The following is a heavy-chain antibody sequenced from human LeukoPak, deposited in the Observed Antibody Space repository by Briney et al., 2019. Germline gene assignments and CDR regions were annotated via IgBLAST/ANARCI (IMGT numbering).Heavy chain of an antibody. J-gene: IGHJ5*02. CDR2: ITGSGDVT. Sequence: GGSLRLSCAASGFSFSSYAMSWVRQAPGKGLEWVSSITGSGDVTYYADSVKGRFTISRDNSKNTLYLQMNSLRAEDTAVYYCAKALTGYWFDPWGQGTLVTVSS. CDR1: GFSFSSYA. CDR3: AKALTGYWFDP. V-gene: IGHV3-23*01. D-gene: IGHD3-9*01.